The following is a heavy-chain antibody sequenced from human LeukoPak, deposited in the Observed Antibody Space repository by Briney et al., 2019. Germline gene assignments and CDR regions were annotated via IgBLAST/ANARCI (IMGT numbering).Heavy chain of an antibody. J-gene: IGHJ4*02. CDR1: GFTFDDYG. CDR2: INWNGGST. CDR3: AGYSSGYYLDG. V-gene: IGHV3-20*04. Sequence: GGSLRLSCAAAGFTFDDYGMSWVRQAPGKGLDLVSGINWNGGSTGYADSVKGRFTISRDNAKNSLYLQMNSLRAEDTALYYCAGYSSGYYLDGWGQGTLVTVSS. D-gene: IGHD3-22*01.